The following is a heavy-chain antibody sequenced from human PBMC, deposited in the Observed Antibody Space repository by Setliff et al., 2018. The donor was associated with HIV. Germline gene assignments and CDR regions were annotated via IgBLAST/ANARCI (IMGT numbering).Heavy chain of an antibody. CDR1: GGSISSSSYY. Sequence: SETLSLTCIVSGGSISSSSYYWGRIRQPPGRGLEWIGTVYYSGSTYYNPSLKSRVTISVDTSENQFSLKLSSVTAADTAVYYCARDGYSSSWYVISGSFDYWGQGILVTVYS. J-gene: IGHJ4*02. CDR2: VYYSGST. CDR3: ARDGYSSSWYVISGSFDY. D-gene: IGHD6-13*01. V-gene: IGHV4-39*07.